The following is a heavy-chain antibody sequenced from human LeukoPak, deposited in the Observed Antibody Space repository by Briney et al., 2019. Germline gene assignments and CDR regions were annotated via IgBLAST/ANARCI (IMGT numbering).Heavy chain of an antibody. CDR1: GGSISSGGYY. J-gene: IGHJ4*02. Sequence: SETLSLTCTVSGGSISSGGYYWSWIRQHPGKGLEWIGYIYYSGSTYYNPSLKSRVTISVDTSKNQFSLKLSSVTAADTAVYYCARGLSKGTSSSLNYWGQGTLVTVSS. V-gene: IGHV4-31*03. CDR2: IYYSGST. CDR3: ARGLSKGTSSSLNY. D-gene: IGHD6-13*01.